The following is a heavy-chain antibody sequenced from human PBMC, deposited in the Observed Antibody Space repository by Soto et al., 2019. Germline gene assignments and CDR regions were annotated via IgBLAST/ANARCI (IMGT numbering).Heavy chain of an antibody. D-gene: IGHD2-2*02. Sequence: PGGSLRLSCAASGFTFSGSARHWVRQASGKGLEWVGRIRSKANSYATAYAASVKGRFTISRDDSKNTAYLQMNSLKTEDTAVYYCTRHKYCSSTSCYTFDYYYGMDVWGQGTTVTAP. CDR3: TRHKYCSSTSCYTFDYYYGMDV. CDR2: IRSKANSYAT. J-gene: IGHJ6*02. CDR1: GFTFSGSA. V-gene: IGHV3-73*01.